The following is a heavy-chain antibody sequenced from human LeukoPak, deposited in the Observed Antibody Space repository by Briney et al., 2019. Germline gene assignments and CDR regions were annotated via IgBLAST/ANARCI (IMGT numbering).Heavy chain of an antibody. CDR1: GGSLSGYF. CDR3: ARGLLTDCSRRYLYYYMDV. Sequence: PSETLSLTCAVYGGSLSGYFWIWSRQTPGQGLEWIGDINHSGDTNYNASLKSRVTISVDTSKNQFSLSLTSVTAADTAVYYCARGLLTDCSRRYLYYYMDVWGTGTAVIVSS. CDR2: INHSGDT. D-gene: IGHD1-1*01. V-gene: IGHV4-34*01. J-gene: IGHJ6*03.